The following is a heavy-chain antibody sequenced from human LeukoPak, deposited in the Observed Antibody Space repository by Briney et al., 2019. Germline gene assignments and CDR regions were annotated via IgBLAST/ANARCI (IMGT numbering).Heavy chain of an antibody. Sequence: SETLSLTCAVSGGSISSSNWWSWVRQPPGKGLEWIGEIYHSGSTNYNPSLKSRVTISVDPSKNQFSLNLSSVTAADTAVYYCARDFAPRYSGSYHDAFDIWGQGTMVTVSS. CDR2: IYHSGST. V-gene: IGHV4-4*02. CDR3: ARDFAPRYSGSYHDAFDI. D-gene: IGHD1-26*01. CDR1: GGSISSSNW. J-gene: IGHJ3*02.